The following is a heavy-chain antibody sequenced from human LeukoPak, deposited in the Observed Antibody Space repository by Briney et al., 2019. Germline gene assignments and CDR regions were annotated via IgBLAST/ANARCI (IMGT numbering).Heavy chain of an antibody. Sequence: PGGSLRLSCEASGFTFEDYEMSWFRQAPGKGPEWILYISATGNTKYYADSVRGRFSISRDNAKSSLYLQMSTLRVEDTAVYCCARDRAFGVDFDYWGQGTLVTVSS. V-gene: IGHV3-11*01. CDR3: ARDRAFGVDFDY. CDR2: ISATGNTK. CDR1: GFTFEDYE. D-gene: IGHD3-16*01. J-gene: IGHJ4*02.